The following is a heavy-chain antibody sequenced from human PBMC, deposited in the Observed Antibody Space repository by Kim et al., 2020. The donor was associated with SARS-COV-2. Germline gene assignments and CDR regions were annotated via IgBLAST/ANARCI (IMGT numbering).Heavy chain of an antibody. V-gene: IGHV3-30*04. Sequence: GGSLRLSCAASGFSFSSYAMHWVRQAPGKGLEWVAVISYDGSNKYYADSVKGRFTISRDNSKNTLYLQMNSLRAEDTAVYYCARVNYYDSSGPGPFDYWGQGTLVTVSS. J-gene: IGHJ4*02. CDR3: ARVNYYDSSGPGPFDY. CDR1: GFSFSSYA. D-gene: IGHD3-22*01. CDR2: ISYDGSNK.